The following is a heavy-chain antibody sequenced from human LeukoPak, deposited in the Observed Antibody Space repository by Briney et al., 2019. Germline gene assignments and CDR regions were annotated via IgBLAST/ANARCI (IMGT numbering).Heavy chain of an antibody. D-gene: IGHD6-19*01. J-gene: IGHJ4*02. CDR2: IHYSGST. CDR1: GGSISSGSYF. Sequence: SETLSLTCTASGGSISSGSYFWGWIRQPPGKGLEWIGTIHYSGSTYYNPSLKRRVTISVDTSKNQFSLRLTSVTAAATAVFYCARSSGFFPFDQWGQGTLVAVSS. V-gene: IGHV4-39*01. CDR3: ARSSGFFPFDQ.